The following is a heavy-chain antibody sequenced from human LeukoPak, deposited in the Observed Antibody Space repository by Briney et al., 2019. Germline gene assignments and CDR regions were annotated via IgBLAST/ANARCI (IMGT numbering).Heavy chain of an antibody. D-gene: IGHD3-10*01. CDR2: ISGSGGST. J-gene: IGHJ5*02. V-gene: IGHV3-23*01. CDR1: GFTFTSYA. CDR3: AKDRAMVRGVTSPGA. Sequence: PGGSLRLSCAASGFTFTSYAMSWVRQAPGKGLEWVSAISGSGGSTYYADSVKGRFTISRDNSKNTLYLQMNSLRAEDTAVYYCAKDRAMVRGVTSPGAWGQGTLVTVSS.